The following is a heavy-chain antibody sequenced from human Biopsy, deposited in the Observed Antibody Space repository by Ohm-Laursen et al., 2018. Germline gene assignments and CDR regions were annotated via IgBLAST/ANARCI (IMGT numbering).Heavy chain of an antibody. Sequence: TLSLTCTVSGGSFTGHYWTWIRQPPGKGLEWIGHISHTGYTSYKSSLKSRVTISLDTSRKHFSLRLTSLAAADTAVYYCARDIMNRIAGLVARSDVFDVWGQGTLVTVSS. V-gene: IGHV4-59*11. CDR1: GGSFTGHY. D-gene: IGHD3-16*01. J-gene: IGHJ3*01. CDR3: ARDIMNRIAGLVARSDVFDV. CDR2: ISHTGYT.